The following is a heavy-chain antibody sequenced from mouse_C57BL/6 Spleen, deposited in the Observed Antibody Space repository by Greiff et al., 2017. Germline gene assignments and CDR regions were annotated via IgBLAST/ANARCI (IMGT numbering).Heavy chain of an antibody. V-gene: IGHV1-7*01. CDR3: ARAPRLTGFDY. CDR2: LNPSSGYT. D-gene: IGHD4-1*01. Sequence: VQLQQSGAELAKPGASVKLSCKASGYTFTRYWMHWVKQRPGQGLEWIGYLNPSSGYTKYNQKFKDKATLTADKSSSTAYMQLSSLTYEDSAVYYCARAPRLTGFDYWGQGTTLTVSS. J-gene: IGHJ2*01. CDR1: GYTFTRYW.